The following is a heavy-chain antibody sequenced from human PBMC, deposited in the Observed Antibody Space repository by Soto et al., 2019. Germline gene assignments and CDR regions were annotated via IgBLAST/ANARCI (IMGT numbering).Heavy chain of an antibody. V-gene: IGHV4-30-4*01. CDR3: ASGRFLFDP. Sequence: PSEALSVTCTVSVGSISSGDYYWSWIRQPPGKGLEWIGYIYYSGSTYYNPSLKSRVTISVDTSKNQFSLKLSSVTAADTAVYYCASGRFLFDPWGQGTLVTVSS. D-gene: IGHD3-3*01. CDR2: IYYSGST. J-gene: IGHJ5*02. CDR1: VGSISSGDYY.